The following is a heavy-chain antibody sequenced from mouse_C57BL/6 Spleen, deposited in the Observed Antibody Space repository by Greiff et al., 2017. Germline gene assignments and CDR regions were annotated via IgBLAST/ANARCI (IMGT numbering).Heavy chain of an antibody. Sequence: VQLQQSGPELVKPGASVKIPCKASGYTFTDYNMDWVKQSHGKSLEWIGDINPNNGGTIYNQKFKGKATLTVDKSSSTAYMELRSLTSEDTAVYYCARRGYYDGRPWFAYWGQGTLVTVSA. V-gene: IGHV1-18*01. CDR3: ARRGYYDGRPWFAY. J-gene: IGHJ3*01. CDR1: GYTFTDYN. CDR2: INPNNGGT. D-gene: IGHD1-1*01.